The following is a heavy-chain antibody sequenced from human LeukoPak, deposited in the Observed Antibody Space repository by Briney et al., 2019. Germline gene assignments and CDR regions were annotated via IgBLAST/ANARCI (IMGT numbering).Heavy chain of an antibody. V-gene: IGHV3-33*01. Sequence: GGSLRLSCAASGFTFSSYGMHWVRQAPGKGLEWVAVIWYDGSNKYYADSVKGRFTIPRDNSKNTLCLQMNSLRAEDTAVYYCARAWGGTPPFDYWGQGTLVIVSS. D-gene: IGHD1-26*01. J-gene: IGHJ4*02. CDR2: IWYDGSNK. CDR1: GFTFSSYG. CDR3: ARAWGGTPPFDY.